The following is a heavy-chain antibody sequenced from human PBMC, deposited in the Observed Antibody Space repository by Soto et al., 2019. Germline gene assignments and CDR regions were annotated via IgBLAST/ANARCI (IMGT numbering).Heavy chain of an antibody. D-gene: IGHD3-22*01. CDR1: GGSISNTNYY. J-gene: IGHJ4*02. CDR3: ARNETSGYFDY. Sequence: PSETLSLTCTVSGGSISNTNYYWGWIRQPPGKGLEWIGSIYYSGSTHYSPSLKSRVTISVDTSKNQFSLKLSSVIAADTVVYYCARNETSGYFDYWGQGTLVTVSS. V-gene: IGHV4-39*01. CDR2: IYYSGST.